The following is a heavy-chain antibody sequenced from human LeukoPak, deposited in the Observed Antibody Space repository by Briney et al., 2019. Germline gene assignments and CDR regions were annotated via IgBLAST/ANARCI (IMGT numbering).Heavy chain of an antibody. Sequence: ASVKVSCKASGYTFTSYGISWVRQAPGQGLEWMGWISAYNGNTNYAQKLQGRVTMTTDTSTSTAYMELRSLRSDDTAVYYCARDGNIVVVPAAGGWFDPWGQGTLVTVSS. CDR1: GYTFTSYG. CDR2: ISAYNGNT. J-gene: IGHJ5*02. V-gene: IGHV1-18*01. CDR3: ARDGNIVVVPAAGGWFDP. D-gene: IGHD2-2*01.